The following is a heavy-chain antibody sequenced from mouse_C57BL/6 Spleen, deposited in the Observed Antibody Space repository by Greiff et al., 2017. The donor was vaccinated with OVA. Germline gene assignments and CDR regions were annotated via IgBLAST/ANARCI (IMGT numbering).Heavy chain of an antibody. D-gene: IGHD2-4*01. Sequence: VQLQQPGAELVRPGSSVKLSCKASGYTFTSYWMHWVKQRPIQGLEWIGNIDPSDSVTHYNQKFKDKATLTVDKSSSTAYMQLSSLTSEDSAVYYCAGLSGWYFDVWGTGTTVTVSS. CDR2: IDPSDSVT. CDR3: AGLSGWYFDV. V-gene: IGHV1-52*01. J-gene: IGHJ1*03. CDR1: GYTFTSYW.